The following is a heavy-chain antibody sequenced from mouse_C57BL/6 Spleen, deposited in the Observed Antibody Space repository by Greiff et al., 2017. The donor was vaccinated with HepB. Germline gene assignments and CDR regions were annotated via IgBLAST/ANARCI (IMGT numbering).Heavy chain of an antibody. CDR2: ISYDGSN. Sequence: EVKLMESGPGLVKPSQSLSLTCSVTGYSITSGYYWNWIRQFPGNKLEWMGYISYDGSNNYNPSLKNRISITRDTSKNQFFLKLNSVTTEDTATYYCARHYGSSPYFDVWGTGTTVTVSS. CDR1: GYSITSGYY. J-gene: IGHJ1*03. D-gene: IGHD1-1*01. V-gene: IGHV3-6*01. CDR3: ARHYGSSPYFDV.